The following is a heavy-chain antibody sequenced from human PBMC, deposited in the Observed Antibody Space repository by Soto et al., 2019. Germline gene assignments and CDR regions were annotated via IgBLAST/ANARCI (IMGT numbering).Heavy chain of an antibody. CDR3: AAAESIGNFDY. Sequence: SVKVSCKASGFTFTSSAVQWVRQALGQRLEWIGWIVVGSGNTNYAQKFQERVTITRDMSTSTAYMELSSLRSEDTAVYYCAAAESIGNFDYWGQGTLVTVSS. J-gene: IGHJ4*02. V-gene: IGHV1-58*01. D-gene: IGHD1-1*01. CDR2: IVVGSGNT. CDR1: GFTFTSSA.